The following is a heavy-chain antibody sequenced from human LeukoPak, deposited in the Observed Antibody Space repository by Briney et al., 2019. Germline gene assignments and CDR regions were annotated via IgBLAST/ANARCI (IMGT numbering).Heavy chain of an antibody. J-gene: IGHJ6*03. Sequence: GGSLRLSCAASGFSFSSYWMSWVRQPPGKGLEWVANIKEDGSEKQYLDPVKGRSTISSVNAKNLLYMQCYGRRADDPAFYYCASHSVNHLYYYYYLDVWGKGTTVTVSS. D-gene: IGHD4-17*01. CDR3: ASHSVNHLYYYYYLDV. CDR1: GFSFSSYW. V-gene: IGHV3-7*01. CDR2: IKEDGSEK.